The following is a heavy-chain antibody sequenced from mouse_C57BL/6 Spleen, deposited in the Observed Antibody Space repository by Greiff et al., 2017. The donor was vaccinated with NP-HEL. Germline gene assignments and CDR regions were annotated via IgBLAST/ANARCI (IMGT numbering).Heavy chain of an antibody. J-gene: IGHJ4*01. D-gene: IGHD1-1*01. CDR1: GYTFTSYW. CDR2: IDPSDSYT. Sequence: QVQLQQPGAELVKPGASVKLSCKASGYTFTSYWMQWVKQRPGQGLEWIGEIDPSDSYTNYNQKFKGKATLTVDTSSSTAYMQLSSLTSEDSAVYYCAITTVMRAMDYWGQRTSVTVSS. CDR3: AITTVMRAMDY. V-gene: IGHV1-50*01.